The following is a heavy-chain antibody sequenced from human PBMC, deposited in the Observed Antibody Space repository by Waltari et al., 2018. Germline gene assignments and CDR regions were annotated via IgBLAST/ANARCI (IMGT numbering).Heavy chain of an antibody. CDR2: ISPSGSA. J-gene: IGHJ4*02. Sequence: QVHLQESGPRLVKPSGTLSLTCAVSGASISSSKWWSWVRQTPGKGLGWIGEISPSGSANSTPSLQSRVTMSLDKSKNHFSLNLTSVTAADTAVYYCARYFVPLEVPTAYFDFWGQGTLVTVSS. CDR1: GASISSSKW. CDR3: ARYFVPLEVPTAYFDF. D-gene: IGHD2-2*01. V-gene: IGHV4-4*02.